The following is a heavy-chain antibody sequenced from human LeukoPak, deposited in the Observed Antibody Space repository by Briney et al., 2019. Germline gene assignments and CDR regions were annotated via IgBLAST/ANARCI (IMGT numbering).Heavy chain of an antibody. CDR2: IKQDGSEK. CDR3: AKDKGYSGYEEYFQH. J-gene: IGHJ1*01. D-gene: IGHD5-12*01. V-gene: IGHV3-7*01. CDR1: GFTLSSYW. Sequence: PGGSLRLSCAASGFTLSSYWISWVRQAPGKGLEWVANIKQDGSEKYYVDSVKGRFTISRDNAKNTVYLQMNSLRAEDTAVYYCAKDKGYSGYEEYFQHWGQGTLVTVSS.